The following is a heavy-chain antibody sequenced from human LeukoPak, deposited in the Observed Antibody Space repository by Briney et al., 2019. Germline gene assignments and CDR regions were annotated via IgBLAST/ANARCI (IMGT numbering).Heavy chain of an antibody. J-gene: IGHJ5*02. Sequence: GGSLRLSCAASGFTFSSYAMSWVRQAPGKGLEWVSAISGSGGSTYYADSVKGRFTIPRDNSKNTLYLQMNSLGAEDTAVYYCAKEQRGYSGYAVGSRFDPWGQGTLVTVSS. D-gene: IGHD5-12*01. CDR2: ISGSGGST. CDR1: GFTFSSYA. V-gene: IGHV3-23*01. CDR3: AKEQRGYSGYAVGSRFDP.